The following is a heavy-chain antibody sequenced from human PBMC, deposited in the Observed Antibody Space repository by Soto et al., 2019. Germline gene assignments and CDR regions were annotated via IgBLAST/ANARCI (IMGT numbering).Heavy chain of an antibody. CDR2: IASTGIT. D-gene: IGHD5-12*01. CDR3: AREGFSGYEALDY. CDR1: GGPIRSYY. V-gene: IGHV4-59*01. J-gene: IGHJ4*02. Sequence: QVHLQESGPGLLKPSETLSLTCSVSGGPIRSYYLSWVRQAPGKGLEWIAYIASTGITGYNPSLRSRVTISGDTSQNVYPLKMTSVTAADTAVYYCAREGFSGYEALDYWGQGILVTVSS.